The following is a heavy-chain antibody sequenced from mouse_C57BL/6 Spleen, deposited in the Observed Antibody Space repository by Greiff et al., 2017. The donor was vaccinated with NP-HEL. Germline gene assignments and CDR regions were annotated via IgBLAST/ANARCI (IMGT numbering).Heavy chain of an antibody. CDR1: GFSLTSYG. CDR2: IWRGGST. D-gene: IGHD2-1*01. Sequence: QVQLQQSGPGLVQPSQSLSITCTLSGFSLTSYGVHWVRQSPGKGLEWLGVIWRGGSTDYNAAFVSRLSITKDNSKSQVFFKMHSLQADDTAIYYCAKAGNYEGAMDYWGQGTSVTVSS. CDR3: AKAGNYEGAMDY. V-gene: IGHV2-5*01. J-gene: IGHJ4*01.